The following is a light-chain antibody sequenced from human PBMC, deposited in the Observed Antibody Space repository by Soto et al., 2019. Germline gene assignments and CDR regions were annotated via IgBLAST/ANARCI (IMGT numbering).Light chain of an antibody. Sequence: DIQMTQSPSTLSASVGGRVTITCRASQSVSNWLAWYQQKPGKAPKLLIYQASSLQSGVPSKFSGSGSGTEFTLTIRSLQPDDSATYFCQQYNSYSFALGPGTKVDLK. V-gene: IGKV1-5*03. J-gene: IGKJ3*01. CDR1: QSVSNW. CDR3: QQYNSYSFA. CDR2: QAS.